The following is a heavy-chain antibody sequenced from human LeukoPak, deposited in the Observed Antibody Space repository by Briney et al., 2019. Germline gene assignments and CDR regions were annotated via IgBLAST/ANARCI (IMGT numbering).Heavy chain of an antibody. CDR1: GFTFSDYY. CDR3: AKEAQIVLMVYAIDY. J-gene: IGHJ4*02. V-gene: IGHV3-30*02. CDR2: IRYDGSNK. Sequence: GGSLRLSCAASGFTFSDYYMSWIRQAPGKGLEWVAFIRYDGSNKYYADSVKGRFTISRDNSKNTLYLQMNSLRAEDTAVYYCAKEAQIVLMVYAIDYWGQGTLVTVSS. D-gene: IGHD2-8*01.